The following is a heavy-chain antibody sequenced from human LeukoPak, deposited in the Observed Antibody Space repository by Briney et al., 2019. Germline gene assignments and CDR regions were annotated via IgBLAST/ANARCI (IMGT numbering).Heavy chain of an antibody. V-gene: IGHV4-61*02. J-gene: IGHJ6*03. CDR3: ARSTVAGSGHMDV. CDR1: GGSIGSGSYY. D-gene: IGHD6-19*01. CDR2: IYTSGTT. Sequence: SETLSLTCTVSGGSIGSGSYYWSWIRQPAGKGLEWIGRIYTSGTTNYNPSLKSRVTISVDTSKNQFSLKLSSVTAADTAVYYCARSTVAGSGHMDVWGTGTTVTVSS.